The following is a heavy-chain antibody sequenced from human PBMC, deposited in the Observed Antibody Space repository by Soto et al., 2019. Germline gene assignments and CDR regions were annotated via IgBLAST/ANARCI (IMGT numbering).Heavy chain of an antibody. Sequence: ASVKVSCKASGYTFTSYDINWVRQATGQGLEWMGWMNPNSGNTGYAQKFQGRVTMTRNTSISTAYMELSSLRSEGTAVYYCARITYYDFWSGYYSAPENWFDPWGQGTLVTVSS. D-gene: IGHD3-3*01. CDR3: ARITYYDFWSGYYSAPENWFDP. V-gene: IGHV1-8*01. CDR2: MNPNSGNT. CDR1: GYTFTSYD. J-gene: IGHJ5*02.